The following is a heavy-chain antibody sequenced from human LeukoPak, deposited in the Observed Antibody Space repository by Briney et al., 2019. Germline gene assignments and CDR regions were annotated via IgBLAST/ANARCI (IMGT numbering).Heavy chain of an antibody. CDR1: GGSVSSGSYY. V-gene: IGHV4-61*01. CDR3: AREGHYYDSSGYPRGYYPNFYFDY. J-gene: IGHJ4*02. CDR2: IYYSGST. Sequence: SETLSLTCTVSGGSVSSGSYYWSWIRQPPGKGLEWIGYIYYSGSTNYNPSLRSRVTISVDTSKNQFSLKLSSVTAADTAVYYCAREGHYYDSSGYPRGYYPNFYFDYWGQGTLVTVSS. D-gene: IGHD3-22*01.